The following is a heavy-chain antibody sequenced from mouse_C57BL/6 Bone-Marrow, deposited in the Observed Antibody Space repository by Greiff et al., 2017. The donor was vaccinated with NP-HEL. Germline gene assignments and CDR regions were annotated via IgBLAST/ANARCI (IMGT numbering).Heavy chain of an antibody. J-gene: IGHJ2*01. D-gene: IGHD1-1*01. CDR3: ARPHYYDSRYYFDY. V-gene: IGHV1-50*01. Sequence: QVQLQQPGAELVKPGASVKLSCKASGYTFTSYWMQWVKQRPGQGLEWIGEIDPSDSYTNYNQKFKGKATLTVDTSSSTAYMQLSSLTSEDSAVYYCARPHYYDSRYYFDYWGQGTTLTVSS. CDR2: IDPSDSYT. CDR1: GYTFTSYW.